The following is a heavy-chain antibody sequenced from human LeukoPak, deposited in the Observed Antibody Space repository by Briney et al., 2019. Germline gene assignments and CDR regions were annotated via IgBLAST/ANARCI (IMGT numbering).Heavy chain of an antibody. Sequence: GGSLRLSCAASGFTFSTFEMNWVRQAPGKGLEWVSHIRPSGFTLYNADSVKGRFIISRDNAKSSVYLQMNSLRAEDTAVYYCAREGGDYIAVAGNLDYYYYYMDVWGKGTTVTISS. CDR2: IRPSGFTL. CDR1: GFTFSTFE. D-gene: IGHD6-19*01. CDR3: AREGGDYIAVAGNLDYYYYYMDV. V-gene: IGHV3-48*03. J-gene: IGHJ6*03.